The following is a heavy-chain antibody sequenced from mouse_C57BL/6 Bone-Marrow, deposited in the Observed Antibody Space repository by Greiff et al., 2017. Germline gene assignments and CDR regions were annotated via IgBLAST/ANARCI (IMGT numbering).Heavy chain of an antibody. V-gene: IGHV1-81*01. J-gene: IGHJ2*01. Sequence: QVQLQQSGAELARPGASVKLSCKASGYTFTSYGMSWVKQRTGQGLEWIGEIYPRSGNTYYNEKFKGKATLTADKSSSTAYMELRSLTSEDAAVYFCARSKVIGYFDYWGQGTTLTVSS. CDR1: GYTFTSYG. D-gene: IGHD1-1*01. CDR2: IYPRSGNT. CDR3: ARSKVIGYFDY.